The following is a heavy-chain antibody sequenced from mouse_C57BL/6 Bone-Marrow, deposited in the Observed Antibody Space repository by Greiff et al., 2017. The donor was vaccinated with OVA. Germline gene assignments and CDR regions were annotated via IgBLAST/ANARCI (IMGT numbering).Heavy chain of an antibody. CDR2: IHPNSGST. D-gene: IGHD1-1*01. Sequence: QVQLQQPGAELVKPGASVKLSCKASGYTFTSYWMHWVKQRPGQGLEWIGMIHPNSGSTNYNEKFKSKATLTVDKSSSTAYMQLSSLTSEDSAVYYCARGGYYYGSVDYWGQGTTLTVSS. J-gene: IGHJ2*01. CDR3: ARGGYYYGSVDY. CDR1: GYTFTSYW. V-gene: IGHV1-64*01.